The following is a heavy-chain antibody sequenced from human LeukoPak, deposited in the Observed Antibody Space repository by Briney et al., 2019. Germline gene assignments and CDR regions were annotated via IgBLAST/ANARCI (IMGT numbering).Heavy chain of an antibody. CDR2: INSDGSST. CDR1: GSTFRSYW. CDR3: GRAVAESRGYYYYMDV. D-gene: IGHD5-24*01. Sequence: AGGSLRLSCAASGSTFRSYWMHWVRQAPGKGLVWVSRINSDGSSTSYADSVKGRFTISRDNAKNTVYLEMNSLRAEDTAVYYCGRAVAESRGYYYYMDVWGKGTTVTISS. V-gene: IGHV3-74*01. J-gene: IGHJ6*03.